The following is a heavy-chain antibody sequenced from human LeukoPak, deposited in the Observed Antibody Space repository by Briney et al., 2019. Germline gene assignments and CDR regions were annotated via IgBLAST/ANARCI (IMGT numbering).Heavy chain of an antibody. D-gene: IGHD3-3*01. CDR1: GFTFSSYG. CDR2: IWYDGSNK. J-gene: IGHJ4*02. CDR3: ARDSDSNYDFWSGYYDY. V-gene: IGHV3-33*01. Sequence: GGSLRLSCAASGFTFSSYGMHWVRQAPGKGLEWVAVIWYDGSNKYYADSVKGRFIISRDNSKNTLYLQMNSLRAEDTAVYYCARDSDSNYDFWSGYYDYWGQGTLVTVSS.